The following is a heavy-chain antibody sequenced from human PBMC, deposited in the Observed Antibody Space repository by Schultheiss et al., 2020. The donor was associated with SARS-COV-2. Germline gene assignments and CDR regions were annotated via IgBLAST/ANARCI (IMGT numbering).Heavy chain of an antibody. J-gene: IGHJ4*02. D-gene: IGHD4-17*01. CDR3: ARAYYGDYGYPPVTSTYYFDY. Sequence: SETLSLTCTVSGGSISSGGYYFSWIRQPPGKGLEWIGYIYYGGSTNYNPSLKSRVTMSVDTSKNQFSLKLSSVTAADTAIYYCARAYYGDYGYPPVTSTYYFDYWGQGALVTVSS. CDR2: IYYGGST. V-gene: IGHV4-61*08. CDR1: GGSISSGGYY.